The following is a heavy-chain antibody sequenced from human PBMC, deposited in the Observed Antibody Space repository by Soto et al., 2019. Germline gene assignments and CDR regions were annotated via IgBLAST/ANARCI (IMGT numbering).Heavy chain of an antibody. CDR3: ARDLNHDFWTDHYHFFGMDV. CDR2: INPRDGST. J-gene: IGHJ6*02. Sequence: ASVKVSCKVSGNTFTRNKIHWVRQPPGQGLEWMGMINPRDGSTTYAQTFRGRLIVTRHTSTTMVYMELSSLIFDDTAVYFCARDLNHDFWTDHYHFFGMDVWGQGTTVTVSS. CDR1: GNTFTRNK. D-gene: IGHD3-3*01. V-gene: IGHV1-46*01.